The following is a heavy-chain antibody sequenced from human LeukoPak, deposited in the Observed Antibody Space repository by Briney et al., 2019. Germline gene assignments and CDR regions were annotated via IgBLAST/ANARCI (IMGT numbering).Heavy chain of an antibody. CDR2: IYTSGTT. CDR1: GGSFSTYY. J-gene: IGHJ5*02. D-gene: IGHD2-2*01. V-gene: IGHV4-4*08. CDR3: ASLLVPGRFDP. Sequence: SETLSLTCTVSGGSFSTYYRSWIRQPAGKGLEWIGHIYTSGTTNYNPSLKSRVTISVDTSKNQFSLKLSSVTAADTAVYYCASLLVPGRFDPWGQGTLVTVSS.